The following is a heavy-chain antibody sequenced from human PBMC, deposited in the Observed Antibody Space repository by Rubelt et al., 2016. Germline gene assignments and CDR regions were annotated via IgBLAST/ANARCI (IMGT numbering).Heavy chain of an antibody. CDR3: ARVFPRGGSSPHFDY. J-gene: IGHJ4*02. V-gene: IGHV3-48*01. Sequence: NWVRQAPGKGLEWVSYISSSSSTIYYADSVKGRFTISRDNAKNSLYLQMNSLRAEDTAVYYCARVFPRGGSSPHFDYWGQGTLVTVSS. D-gene: IGHD2-15*01. CDR2: ISSSSSTI.